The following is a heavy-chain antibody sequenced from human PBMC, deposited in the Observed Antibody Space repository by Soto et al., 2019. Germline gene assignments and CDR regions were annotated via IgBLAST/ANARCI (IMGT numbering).Heavy chain of an antibody. CDR1: GFTFSNFD. CDR3: ARAYTGRLPRRADYYYAMDV. D-gene: IGHD2-2*02. CDR2: IGAARDP. J-gene: IGHJ6*02. Sequence: EVQLVESGGGLVQPGESLRLSCATSGFTFSNFDMHWVRQVPGKGLEWVSAIGAARDPYYLGSVKGRFTISREKAKNSVYLQLNDLRAGYSAVYYCARAYTGRLPRRADYYYAMDVWGQGTTVTVSS. V-gene: IGHV3-13*05.